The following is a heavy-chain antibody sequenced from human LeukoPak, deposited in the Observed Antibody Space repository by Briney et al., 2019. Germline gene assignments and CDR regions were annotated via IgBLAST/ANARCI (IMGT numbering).Heavy chain of an antibody. J-gene: IGHJ5*02. D-gene: IGHD3-3*01. V-gene: IGHV1-18*01. CDR2: ISAYNGNT. CDR1: RYTFTSYG. CDR3: ARDYYDFWSGYFTRRFDP. Sequence: ASVKVSCKASRYTFTSYGISWVRQAPGQGLEGMGWISAYNGNTNYAQKLQGRVTMTTDTSTSTAYMELRRLRSDDTAVYYCARDYYDFWSGYFTRRFDPWGQGTLVTVSS.